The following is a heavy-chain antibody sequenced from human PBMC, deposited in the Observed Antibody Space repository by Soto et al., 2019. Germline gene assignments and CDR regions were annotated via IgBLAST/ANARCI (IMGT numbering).Heavy chain of an antibody. CDR1: GGSFIGYY. D-gene: IGHD6-19*01. CDR3: ARVGAGQHHRIAVAGIRGVNFDY. J-gene: IGHJ4*02. Sequence: PSETLSLTCSVYGGSFIGYYLSWIRQPPGKALEWIGEINHSGSTNYNPSLKSRVTISVDTSKNQFSLKLSSVTAADTAVYYCARVGAGQHHRIAVAGIRGVNFDYWGQGTQVTV. CDR2: INHSGST. V-gene: IGHV4-34*01.